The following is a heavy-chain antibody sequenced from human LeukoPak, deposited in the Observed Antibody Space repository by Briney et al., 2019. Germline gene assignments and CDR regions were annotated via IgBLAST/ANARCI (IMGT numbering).Heavy chain of an antibody. V-gene: IGHV4-34*01. Sequence: PSGTLSLTCAVYGGSFSGYYSSWIRQPPGKGLEWSGEINHSGITNYNTSLTSRVTISVPATKHQSPLKLRSVPAADTAVYYCARTGAPLRCISTSCYAPYYYYYGMDVWGQGTTVTVSS. J-gene: IGHJ6*02. CDR3: ARTGAPLRCISTSCYAPYYYYYGMDV. D-gene: IGHD2-2*01. CDR1: GGSFSGYY. CDR2: INHSGIT.